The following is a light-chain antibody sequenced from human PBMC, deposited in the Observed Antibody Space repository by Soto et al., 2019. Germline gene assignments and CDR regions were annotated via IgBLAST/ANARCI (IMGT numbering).Light chain of an antibody. J-gene: IGKJ4*01. Sequence: DIQMTQSPSSLSASVGDRVTITCQASQDISNYLNWYQQKPGKAPKLLIYDASNLETGVPSRFSGGGSGTNFTFPIGSLQPEEIETYYCQQYEISLTFGGGTKVEIK. CDR3: QQYEISLT. V-gene: IGKV1-33*01. CDR1: QDISNY. CDR2: DAS.